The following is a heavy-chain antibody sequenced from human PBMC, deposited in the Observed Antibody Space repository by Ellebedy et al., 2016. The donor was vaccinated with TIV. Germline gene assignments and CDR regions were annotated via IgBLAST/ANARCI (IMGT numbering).Heavy chain of an antibody. CDR3: ATDGSYGDYRFPAHAFTM. CDR2: INQDGSDT. D-gene: IGHD4-17*01. V-gene: IGHV3-7*01. J-gene: IGHJ3*02. Sequence: GESLKISCAASRFSFRSYWMTWVRQPPGKGLEWVANINQDGSDTYYVDSVRGRFTIARDNAKNSLYLQVNSLRAEDTSVYYCATDGSYGDYRFPAHAFTMWGQGTMVTVSS. CDR1: RFSFRSYW.